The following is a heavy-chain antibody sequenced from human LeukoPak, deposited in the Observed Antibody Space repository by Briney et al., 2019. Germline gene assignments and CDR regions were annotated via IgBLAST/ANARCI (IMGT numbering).Heavy chain of an antibody. J-gene: IGHJ4*02. V-gene: IGHV3-7*05. Sequence: GGSLRLSCAASGFTFSSHWMSWVRQAPGKGLEWVANIKQDGSETSYVDSVRGRFTISRDNAKNSLYLQMNSLRAEDTAVYYCARDMLRGVAEIDSWGQGILVTVSS. D-gene: IGHD3-10*01. CDR3: ARDMLRGVAEIDS. CDR2: IKQDGSET. CDR1: GFTFSSHW.